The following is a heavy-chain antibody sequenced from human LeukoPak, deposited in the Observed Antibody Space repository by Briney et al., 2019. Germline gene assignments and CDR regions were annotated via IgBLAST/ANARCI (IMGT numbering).Heavy chain of an antibody. Sequence: PSETLSLTCAVYGGSFSGYYWSWIRQPPGKGLEWIGEINHSGSTNYNPSLKSRVTISVDTSKNQFSLKLSSVTAADTAVYYCAMVTYRSRAFDIWGQGTMVTVSS. CDR3: AMVTYRSRAFDI. CDR1: GGSFSGYY. V-gene: IGHV4-34*01. D-gene: IGHD2-21*02. J-gene: IGHJ3*02. CDR2: INHSGST.